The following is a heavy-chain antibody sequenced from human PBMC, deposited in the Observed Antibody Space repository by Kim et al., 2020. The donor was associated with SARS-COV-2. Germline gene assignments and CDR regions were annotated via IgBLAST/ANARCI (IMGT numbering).Heavy chain of an antibody. D-gene: IGHD6-19*01. Sequence: SETLSLTCTVSGGSFSSYYWSWVRQAAGEGLEWIGRTYVRGSTHPNPSLKSRVTMSVDTAKNQFSLKFTSVTSADTAVYYCARGGVIGSGWYFPYDHWGQGTLVTVSS. CDR3: ARGGVIGSGWYFPYDH. J-gene: IGHJ5*02. CDR2: TYVRGST. V-gene: IGHV4-4*07. CDR1: GGSFSSYY.